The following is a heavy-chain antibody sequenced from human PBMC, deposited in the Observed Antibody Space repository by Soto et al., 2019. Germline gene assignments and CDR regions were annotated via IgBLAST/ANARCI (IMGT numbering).Heavy chain of an antibody. CDR3: ATEPDLRFLEWLPRGT. J-gene: IGHJ5*02. V-gene: IGHV1-24*01. Sequence: ASVKVSCKTSGDTFSIYTISWVRQAPGKGLEWMGGFDPEDGETIYAQKFQGRVTMTEDTSTDTAYMELSSLRSEDTAVYYCATEPDLRFLEWLPRGTWGQGTLVTVSS. CDR2: FDPEDGET. CDR1: GDTFSIYT. D-gene: IGHD3-3*01.